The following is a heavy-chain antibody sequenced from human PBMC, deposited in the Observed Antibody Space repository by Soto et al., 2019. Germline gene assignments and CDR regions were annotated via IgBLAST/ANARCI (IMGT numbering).Heavy chain of an antibody. J-gene: IGHJ6*02. CDR1: GGSISSYY. CDR3: ARSGAAAGSYYYYGMDV. CDR2: IYTSGST. D-gene: IGHD6-13*01. V-gene: IGHV4-4*07. Sequence: SETLSLTCTVSGGSISSYYWSWIRQPAGKGLEWIGRIYTSGSTNYSPSLKSRVTMSVDTSKNQFSLKLSSVTAADTAVYYCARSGAAAGSYYYYGMDVWGQGTTVTVSS.